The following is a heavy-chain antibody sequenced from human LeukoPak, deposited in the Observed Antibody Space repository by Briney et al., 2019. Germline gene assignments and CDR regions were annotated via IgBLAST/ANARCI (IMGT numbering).Heavy chain of an antibody. D-gene: IGHD5-24*01. CDR2: ISGSADNT. Sequence: GGSLRLSCAASGFTFSSYWMSWVRQAPGKGLEWVSGISGSADNTYYADSVKGRFTISRDISKNTVYLQMNNLRVDDTAVYYCAKGPKLGDGFHCDYWGQGTLVTVSS. J-gene: IGHJ4*02. V-gene: IGHV3-23*01. CDR3: AKGPKLGDGFHCDY. CDR1: GFTFSSYW.